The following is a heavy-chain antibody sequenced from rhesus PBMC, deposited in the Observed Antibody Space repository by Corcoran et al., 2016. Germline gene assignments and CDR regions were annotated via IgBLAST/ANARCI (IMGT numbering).Heavy chain of an antibody. D-gene: IGHD2-15*01. CDR3: ARYSRGYFDY. Sequence: QVQLQESGPGLVKPSETLSLTCAVSGGSISGGYDWSWIRPPPGKGLEWIGYIYGSSGSTNYNPSLKNRVTISKDTSKNQFSLKLSSVTAADTAVYYCARYSRGYFDYWGQGVLVTVSS. J-gene: IGHJ4*01. CDR2: IYGSSGST. CDR1: GGSISGGYD. V-gene: IGHV4-76*01.